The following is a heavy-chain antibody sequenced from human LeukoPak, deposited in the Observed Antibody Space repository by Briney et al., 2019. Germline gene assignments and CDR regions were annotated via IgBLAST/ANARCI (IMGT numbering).Heavy chain of an antibody. D-gene: IGHD5-18*01. CDR1: GFTFSDYY. V-gene: IGHV3-11*01. J-gene: IGHJ4*02. Sequence: TGGSLRLSCAASGFTFSDYYMSWIRQAPGKGLEWVSYISSSATTIYYADSVKGRFTISRDNAKNSLYLQMNSLRAEDTATYYCATYRQIQVPFEFWGQGTLVTVSS. CDR3: ATYRQIQVPFEF. CDR2: ISSSATTI.